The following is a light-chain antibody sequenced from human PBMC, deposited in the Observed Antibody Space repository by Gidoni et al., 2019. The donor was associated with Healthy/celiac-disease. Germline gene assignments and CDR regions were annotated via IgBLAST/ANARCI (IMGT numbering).Light chain of an antibody. CDR2: AAS. CDR1: QGISSW. Sequence: DIQMTQSPSSVSASVADRVTIACRASQGISSWLAWYQQKPGKAPNLVIYAASSLQSGVPSRFSGSASGTDFTITIRSLQPEDSATYYRQQANSFPLTFGGGTKLEIK. J-gene: IGKJ4*01. V-gene: IGKV1-12*01. CDR3: QQANSFPLT.